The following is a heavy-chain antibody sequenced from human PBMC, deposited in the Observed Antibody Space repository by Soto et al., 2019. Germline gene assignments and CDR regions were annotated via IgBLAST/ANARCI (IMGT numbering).Heavy chain of an antibody. V-gene: IGHV4-59*01. Sequence: SETLSLTCTVSGGSISSYYWSWIRQPPGKGLEWIGYIYYSGSTNYNPSLKSRVTISVDTSKNQFSLKLSSVTAADTAVYYCARGRYCIGGSCYRLSQNRFDPWGQGTLVTVSS. CDR1: GGSISSYY. D-gene: IGHD2-15*01. J-gene: IGHJ5*02. CDR3: ARGRYCIGGSCYRLSQNRFDP. CDR2: IYYSGST.